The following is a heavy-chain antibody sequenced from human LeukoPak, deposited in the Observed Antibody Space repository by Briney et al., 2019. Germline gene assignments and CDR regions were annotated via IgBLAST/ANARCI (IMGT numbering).Heavy chain of an antibody. CDR2: IYYSGST. CDR3: ARERGYHSDSRGYPFDS. CDR1: GGSISSSSYY. Sequence: SETLSLTCTVSGGSISSSSYYWGWIRQPPGKGLEWIGSIYYSGSTYYNPSLKSRVTISVDTSKNQFSLKLSSVTAADTAVYYCARERGYHSDSRGYPFDSWGQGTLVTVSS. J-gene: IGHJ4*02. D-gene: IGHD3-22*01. V-gene: IGHV4-39*07.